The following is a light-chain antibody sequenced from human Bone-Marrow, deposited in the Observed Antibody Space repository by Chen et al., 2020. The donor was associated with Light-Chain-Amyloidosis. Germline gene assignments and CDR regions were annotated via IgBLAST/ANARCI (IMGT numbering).Light chain of an antibody. CDR1: SSNIGAGYD. CDR2: GNS. Sequence: QSVLTQPPSVSGAPGQRVTISCTGSSSNIGAGYDVHWYQQLPGTAPKLLIYGNSNRPSGVPDRFSGSTSGTSASLAITGRQAEDEADYYCQSYDSSLSGPVVFGGGTKLIVL. V-gene: IGLV1-40*01. J-gene: IGLJ2*01. CDR3: QSYDSSLSGPVV.